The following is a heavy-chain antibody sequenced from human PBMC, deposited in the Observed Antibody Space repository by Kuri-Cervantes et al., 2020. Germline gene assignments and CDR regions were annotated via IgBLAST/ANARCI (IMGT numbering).Heavy chain of an antibody. CDR1: GYTFTSYY. J-gene: IGHJ6*03. Sequence: ASVNVSCKATGYTFTSYYMHWVRQAPGQGLEWMGIINPSGGSTSYAQKFHGRVTMTRDTSTSTVYMELSSLRSDDTAVYYCARDSVTGRKQDYYYYYMDVWGKGTTVTVSS. CDR3: ARDSVTGRKQDYYYYYMDV. CDR2: INPSGGST. V-gene: IGHV1-46*01. D-gene: IGHD1-20*01.